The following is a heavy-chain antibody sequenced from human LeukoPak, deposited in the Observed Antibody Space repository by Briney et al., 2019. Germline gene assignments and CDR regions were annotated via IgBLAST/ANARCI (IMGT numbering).Heavy chain of an antibody. Sequence: PGGSLRLSCAASGFTFSSYGMHWVRQAPGKGLEWVAFIRYDGSNKYYADSVKGRFTISRDNSKNTLYLQMNSLRAEDTAVYYCARAYSSYTPSDYWGQGTLVTVSS. CDR2: IRYDGSNK. J-gene: IGHJ4*02. V-gene: IGHV3-30*02. CDR3: ARAYSSYTPSDY. CDR1: GFTFSSYG. D-gene: IGHD6-6*01.